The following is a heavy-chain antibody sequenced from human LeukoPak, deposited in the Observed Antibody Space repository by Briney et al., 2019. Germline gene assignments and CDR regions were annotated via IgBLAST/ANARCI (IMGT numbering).Heavy chain of an antibody. CDR2: ISGSGGST. Sequence: PGGSLRLSCAASGFTFSSYAMSWVRQAPGKGLEWVSAISGSGGSTYYADSMKGRFTISRDNSKNTLYLQMNSLRAEDTAVYYCAKSLRRIAVAGNWFDPWGQGTLVTVSS. V-gene: IGHV3-23*01. CDR3: AKSLRRIAVAGNWFDP. J-gene: IGHJ5*02. D-gene: IGHD6-19*01. CDR1: GFTFSSYA.